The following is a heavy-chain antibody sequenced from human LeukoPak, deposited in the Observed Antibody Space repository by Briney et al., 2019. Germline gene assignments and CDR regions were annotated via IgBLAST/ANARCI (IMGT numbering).Heavy chain of an antibody. D-gene: IGHD3-22*01. CDR3: ARGPHYYDSSGYLYFDY. Sequence: PGGSLRLSCAASGFTVSSNYMSWVRQAPGKELEWVSVIYSGGSTYYADSVKGRFTISRDNSKNTLYLQMNSLRAEDTAVYYCARGPHYYDSSGYLYFDYWGRGTLVTVSS. CDR1: GFTVSSNY. V-gene: IGHV3-53*01. J-gene: IGHJ4*02. CDR2: IYSGGST.